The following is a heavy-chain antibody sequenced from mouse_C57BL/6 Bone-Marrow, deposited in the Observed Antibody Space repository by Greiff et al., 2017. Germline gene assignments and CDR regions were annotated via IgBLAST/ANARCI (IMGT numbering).Heavy chain of an antibody. V-gene: IGHV5-4*01. CDR3: ARGDYGSPPFGD. Sequence: EVQVVESGGGLVKPGGSLKLSCAASGFTFSSYAMSWVRQTPEKRLEWVATISDGGSYTYYPDNVKGRFTISRDNAKNNLYLQMSHLKSEDTAMYYCARGDYGSPPFGDWGQGTLVTVSA. CDR1: GFTFSSYA. J-gene: IGHJ3*01. D-gene: IGHD1-1*01. CDR2: ISDGGSYT.